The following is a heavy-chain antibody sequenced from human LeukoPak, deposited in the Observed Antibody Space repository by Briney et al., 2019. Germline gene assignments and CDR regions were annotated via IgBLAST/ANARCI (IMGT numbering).Heavy chain of an antibody. J-gene: IGHJ4*02. D-gene: IGHD1-7*01. V-gene: IGHV1-2*02. CDR3: ARSPRYNWNSRYFDY. CDR1: GYTFTGYY. CDR2: INPNSGGT. Sequence: ASVKVSCKASGYTFTGYYMHWVRQAPGQGFEWMGWINPNSGGTNYAQKFQGRVTMTRDTSISTAYMELSRLRSDDTAVYYCARSPRYNWNSRYFDYWGQGTLVTVSS.